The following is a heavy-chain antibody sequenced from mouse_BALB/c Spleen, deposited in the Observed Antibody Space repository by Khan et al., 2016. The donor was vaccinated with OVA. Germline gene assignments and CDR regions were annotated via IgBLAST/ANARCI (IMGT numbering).Heavy chain of an antibody. V-gene: IGHV3-8*02. D-gene: IGHD2-4*01. Sequence: EVQLQESGPSLVKPSQTLSLTCSVTGDSITSGYWNWIRKFPGNKLEYMGYISYSGSTYYNPSLKSRISINRDTSKNQYYLQLNSVTTEDTATYYCARYDYDYDGAFAYGGQGTLVTVSA. J-gene: IGHJ3*01. CDR2: ISYSGST. CDR3: ARYDYDYDGAFAY. CDR1: GDSITSGY.